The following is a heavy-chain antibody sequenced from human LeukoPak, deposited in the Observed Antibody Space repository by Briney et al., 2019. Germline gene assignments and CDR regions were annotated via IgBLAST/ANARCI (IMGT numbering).Heavy chain of an antibody. CDR3: ARDLGGSSSSISLDY. V-gene: IGHV1-18*01. J-gene: IGHJ4*02. D-gene: IGHD6-6*01. Sequence: ASVKVSCKASGYTFTSYGISWVRQAPGQGLEWMGWISAYNGNTNYAQKLQGRVTMTTDTSTSTAYMELRSLRSDDTAVYYCARDLGGSSSSISLDYWGQGTLVTVSS. CDR1: GYTFTSYG. CDR2: ISAYNGNT.